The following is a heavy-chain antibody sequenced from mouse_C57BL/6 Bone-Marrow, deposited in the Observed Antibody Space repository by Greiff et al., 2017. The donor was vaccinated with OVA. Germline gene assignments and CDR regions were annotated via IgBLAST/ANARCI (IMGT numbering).Heavy chain of an antibody. J-gene: IGHJ2*01. CDR2: IDPENGDT. V-gene: IGHV14-4*01. D-gene: IGHD4-1*01. CDR1: GFNIKDDY. Sequence: VQLQQSGAELVRPGASVKLSCTASGFNIKDDYMHWVKQRPEQGLEWIGWIDPENGDTEYASKLQGKVTIPADTSSNTAYLQLSSLTSEDTAVYYCTTTGKDYWGQGTTLTVSS. CDR3: TTTGKDY.